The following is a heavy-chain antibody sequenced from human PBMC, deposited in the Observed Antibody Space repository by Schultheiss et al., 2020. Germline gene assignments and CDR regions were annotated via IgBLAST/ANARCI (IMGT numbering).Heavy chain of an antibody. J-gene: IGHJ4*02. V-gene: IGHV3-23*01. CDR2: ISGSGGST. CDR3: AKGGYYYDSSGYYYDV. CDR1: GFTFSDYA. Sequence: GEPLKISCAASGFTFSDYAMNWVRQAPGKGLEWVSAISGSGGSTYYADSVKGRFTISRDNSKNTLYLQMNSLRAEDTAVYYCAKGGYYYDSSGYYYDVWGQGTLVTVSS. D-gene: IGHD3-22*01.